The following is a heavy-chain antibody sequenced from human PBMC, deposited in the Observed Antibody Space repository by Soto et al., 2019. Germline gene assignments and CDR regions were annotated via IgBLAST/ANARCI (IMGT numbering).Heavy chain of an antibody. J-gene: IGHJ4*02. Sequence: QVQLQESGQGLVKPSQTLSLTCAVSSGSISSGDYYWSWIRQPPGKGLEWIGYIYYSGSTYYNPSLKSRVTISVDTSKNQLSLKLSSVTAADTAVYNCARVGGFGATTIDYWGQGTLVIVSS. V-gene: IGHV4-30-4*01. CDR2: IYYSGST. D-gene: IGHD3-10*01. CDR3: ARVGGFGATTIDY. CDR1: SGSISSGDYY.